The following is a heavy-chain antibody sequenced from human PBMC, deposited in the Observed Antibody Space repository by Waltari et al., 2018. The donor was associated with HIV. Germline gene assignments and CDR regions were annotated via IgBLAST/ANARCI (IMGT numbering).Heavy chain of an antibody. Sequence: QVQLQESGPGLVKPSETLSLTCTVSGGSISSYSWRWIRQPPGTGLEWIGYIYYSGSTNYNPSLKRRVTISVDTSKNQFSLKLSSVTAADTAVYYCARDVRVVYYDSSGGAFDIWGQGTMVTVSS. CDR3: ARDVRVVYYDSSGGAFDI. CDR2: IYYSGST. D-gene: IGHD3-22*01. CDR1: GGSISSYS. J-gene: IGHJ3*02. V-gene: IGHV4-59*01.